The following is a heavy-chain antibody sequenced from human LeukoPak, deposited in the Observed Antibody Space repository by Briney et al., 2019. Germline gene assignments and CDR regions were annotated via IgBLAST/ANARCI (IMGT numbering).Heavy chain of an antibody. Sequence: GGSLSLSCAASGFTFSSYWMSWVRQAPGKGLEWVANIKQDGSEKQYVDSVKGRFTISRDNAKNSLYLQMSSLKAEDTAVYYCARDRSYAAVDYWGQGTLVTVSS. J-gene: IGHJ4*02. V-gene: IGHV3-7*01. CDR2: IKQDGSEK. CDR1: GFTFSSYW. D-gene: IGHD1-26*01. CDR3: ARDRSYAAVDY.